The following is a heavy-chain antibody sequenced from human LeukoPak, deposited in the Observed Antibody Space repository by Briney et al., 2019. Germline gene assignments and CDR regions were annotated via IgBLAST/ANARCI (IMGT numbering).Heavy chain of an antibody. Sequence: SETLSLTCTVSGGSISSYYWSWIRQPPGKGLEWIGYIYYSGSTNYNPSLKSRVTISVDTSKNQFSLKLSSVTAADTAVYYCAREGLRKSGAFDIWGQGTMVTVSS. J-gene: IGHJ3*02. CDR2: IYYSGST. CDR1: GGSISSYY. V-gene: IGHV4-59*01. CDR3: AREGLRKSGAFDI. D-gene: IGHD3-10*01.